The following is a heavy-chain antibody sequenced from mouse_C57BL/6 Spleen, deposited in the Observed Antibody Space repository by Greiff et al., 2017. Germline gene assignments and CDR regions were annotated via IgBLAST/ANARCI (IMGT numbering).Heavy chain of an antibody. V-gene: IGHV1-82*01. CDR2: IYPGDGDT. D-gene: IGHD2-1*01. J-gene: IGHJ2*01. CDR3: ARGGIYYGT. CDR1: GYAFSSSW. Sequence: QVQLQQSGPELVKPGASVKISCKASGYAFSSSWMNWVKQRPGKGLEWIGRIYPGDGDTNYNGKFKGKATLTADKSSSTAYMQLSSLTSEDSAVYFCARGGIYYGTWGQGTTLTVSS.